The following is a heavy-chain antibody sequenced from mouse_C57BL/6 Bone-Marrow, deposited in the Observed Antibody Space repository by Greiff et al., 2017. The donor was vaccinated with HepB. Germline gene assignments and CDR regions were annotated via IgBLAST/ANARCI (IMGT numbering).Heavy chain of an antibody. D-gene: IGHD2-4*01. Sequence: VQLQQPGAELVQPGASVKMSCKASGYTFTSYWMTWVKQRPGQGLEWIGDIYPGSGSTNYNEKFKSKATLTVDTSASTAYMQLSSLTSEDSAVYYCERSDYDGGDWFAYWGQGTLVTVSA. J-gene: IGHJ3*01. V-gene: IGHV1-55*01. CDR2: IYPGSGST. CDR3: ERSDYDGGDWFAY. CDR1: GYTFTSYW.